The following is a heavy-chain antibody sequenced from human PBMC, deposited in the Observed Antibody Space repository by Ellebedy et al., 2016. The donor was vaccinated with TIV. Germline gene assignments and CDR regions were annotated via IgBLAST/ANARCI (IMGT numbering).Heavy chain of an antibody. CDR3: STLSETGY. V-gene: IGHV3-74*01. D-gene: IGHD1-1*01. J-gene: IGHJ4*01. CDR2: INGDGGFT. Sequence: PGGSLRLSCAASGFTFSRHWMHWIRQAPGKGLVWFSRINGDGGFTSHADFVKGRFTISRDNAKNTLYLQMNSLKAEDTSMYYVSTLSETGYWGHGTLVTVSS. CDR1: GFTFSRHW.